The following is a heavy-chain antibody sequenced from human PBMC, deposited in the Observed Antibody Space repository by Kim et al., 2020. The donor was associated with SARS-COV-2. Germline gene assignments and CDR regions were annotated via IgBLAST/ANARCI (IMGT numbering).Heavy chain of an antibody. D-gene: IGHD6-19*01. CDR1: GYTFTSYY. CDR2: VSPNGAVT. CDR3: ARRTGFY. J-gene: IGHJ4*02. V-gene: IGHV1-46*01. Sequence: ASVKVSCKASGYTFTSYYIHWVRQAPGQGLEWMGIVSPNGAVTDYPQKFQGRLTMTSDTSTSTVFLELSSLTREDTATDYCARRTGFYWGQGTQGTVSS.